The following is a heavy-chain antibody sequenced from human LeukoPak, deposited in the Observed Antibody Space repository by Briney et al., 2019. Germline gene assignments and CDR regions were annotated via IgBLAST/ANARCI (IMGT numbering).Heavy chain of an antibody. CDR2: ISAYNGNT. D-gene: IGHD5-24*01. CDR1: GYTFTSYC. J-gene: IGHJ4*02. Sequence: GSSVNVSCKASGYTFTSYCISGVRQAPGQGLEWMGWISAYNGNTNYSQKLQGRVTMTTDPFTRTVYMERRRLRSDDPAVYYCARGRSDGYKRSYFDYWGQGPLVTVSS. CDR3: ARGRSDGYKRSYFDY. V-gene: IGHV1-18*01.